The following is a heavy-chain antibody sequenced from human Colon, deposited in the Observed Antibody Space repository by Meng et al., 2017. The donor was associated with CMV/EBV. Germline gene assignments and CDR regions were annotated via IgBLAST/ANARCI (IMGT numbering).Heavy chain of an antibody. V-gene: IGHV3-30*04. D-gene: IGHD6-19*01. Sequence: SLKISCAASGFTLSSYAIHWVRQAPGKGLEWVAVISYDESGTYYADSVKGRFTVSRDHSKNTLFLQISSLRGEDTAVYYCARDGLADTAFTYYYYSGMDVWGHGTTVTVSS. CDR2: ISYDESGT. J-gene: IGHJ6*02. CDR1: GFTLSSYA. CDR3: ARDGLADTAFTYYYYSGMDV.